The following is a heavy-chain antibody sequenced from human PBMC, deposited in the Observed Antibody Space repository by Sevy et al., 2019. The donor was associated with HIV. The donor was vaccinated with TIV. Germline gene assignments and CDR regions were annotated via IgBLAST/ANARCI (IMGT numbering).Heavy chain of an antibody. CDR2: IYTSGST. CDR1: GGSISSYY. J-gene: IGHJ4*02. D-gene: IGHD6-19*01. V-gene: IGHV4-4*07. Sequence: SETLSLTCTVSGGSISSYYWSWIRQPAGKGLEWIGRIYTSGSTNYNPSLKSRVTMSVDTSKNQFSLKLSSVTAADTAVYYCARAYSSGWNDGENYFDYWGQGTLVTVSS. CDR3: ARAYSSGWNDGENYFDY.